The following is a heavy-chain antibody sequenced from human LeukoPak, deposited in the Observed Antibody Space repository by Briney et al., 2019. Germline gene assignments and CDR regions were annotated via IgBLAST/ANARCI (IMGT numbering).Heavy chain of an antibody. CDR3: ARDMDCSSTSCYQGDYYYYGMDV. Sequence: GSLRLSCAASGFTFSSYAMSWVRQAPGKGLEWVAVIWYDGSNKYYADSVKGRFTISRDNSKNTLYLQMNSLRAEDTAVYYCARDMDCSSTSCYQGDYYYYGMDVWGKGTTVTVSS. V-gene: IGHV3-33*08. D-gene: IGHD2-2*01. CDR2: IWYDGSNK. CDR1: GFTFSSYA. J-gene: IGHJ6*04.